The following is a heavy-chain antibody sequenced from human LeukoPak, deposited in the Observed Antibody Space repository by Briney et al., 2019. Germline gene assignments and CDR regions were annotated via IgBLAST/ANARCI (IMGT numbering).Heavy chain of an antibody. Sequence: GGSLRLSCAASGFTFSSYSVNWVRQAPGKGLEWVSSISSSSSYIYYADSVKGRFTISRDNAKNSLYLQMNSLRAEDTAVYYCAREGGGDAFDIWGQGTMVTVSS. J-gene: IGHJ3*02. V-gene: IGHV3-21*01. CDR1: GFTFSSYS. CDR3: AREGGGDAFDI. CDR2: ISSSSSYI. D-gene: IGHD2-15*01.